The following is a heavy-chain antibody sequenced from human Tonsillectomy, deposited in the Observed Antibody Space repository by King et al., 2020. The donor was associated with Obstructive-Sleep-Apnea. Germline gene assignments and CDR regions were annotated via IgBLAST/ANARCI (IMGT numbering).Heavy chain of an antibody. CDR1: GFTFSSYW. CDR2: IKQDGSEK. V-gene: IGHV3-7*03. J-gene: IGHJ4*02. D-gene: IGHD4-23*01. CDR3: ARGTYGGNSVDY. Sequence: VQLVESGGDLVQPGGSLRLSCAASGFTFSSYWMSWVLQAPGNGPEWVANIKQDGSEKSYVVSVKGRFTLSRDNAKNSLYLQMNSLRAEDTAVYYCARGTYGGNSVDYWGQGTLVTVSS.